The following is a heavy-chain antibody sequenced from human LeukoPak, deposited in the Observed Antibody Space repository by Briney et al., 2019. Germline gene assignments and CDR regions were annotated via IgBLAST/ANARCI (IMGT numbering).Heavy chain of an antibody. Sequence: RMSGPTLVNPTQTLTLTCTFTGFSLSTSGMCVSWIRQPPGEALEWLARIDWDDDKYYSTSLKTRLTISKDTSKNQVVLTMTNMDSVDTATYYCARTAMVRAYGMDVWGQGTTVTVSS. V-gene: IGHV2-70*11. J-gene: IGHJ6*02. D-gene: IGHD3-10*01. CDR1: GFSLSTSGMC. CDR3: ARTAMVRAYGMDV. CDR2: IDWDDDK.